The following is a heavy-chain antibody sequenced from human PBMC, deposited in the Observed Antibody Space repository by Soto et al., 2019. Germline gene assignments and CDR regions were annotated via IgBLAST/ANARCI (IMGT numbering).Heavy chain of an antibody. Sequence: SETLSLTCTVSGDSTRPYYWSLFRPPPGKGPEWIGWIYYRGNSNYNPSLKSRVTIPVDTSKNQFSLKLTSVTAADTAVYYCARQADCGGTNCNAFDPWGQGTLVTVSS. D-gene: IGHD2-21*01. CDR1: GDSTRPYY. CDR2: IYYRGNS. CDR3: ARQADCGGTNCNAFDP. J-gene: IGHJ5*02. V-gene: IGHV4-59*08.